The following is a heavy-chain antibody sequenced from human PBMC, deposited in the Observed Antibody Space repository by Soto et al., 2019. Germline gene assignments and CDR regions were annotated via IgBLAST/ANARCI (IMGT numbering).Heavy chain of an antibody. Sequence: QITLKESGPTLVKPTQTLTLTCTFSGFSLSPRGVGVGWIRQPPGKALEWLALIYWDDDKHYSPSLKSRLTTTQDTAKXXVXLXXTNMDPVDTATYYCARAYCGGDCYSLMGRTTYSQHWGQGTLVTVSS. D-gene: IGHD2-21*02. CDR3: ARAYCGGDCYSLMGRTTYSQH. J-gene: IGHJ1*01. CDR2: IYWDDDK. V-gene: IGHV2-5*02. CDR1: GFSLSPRGVG.